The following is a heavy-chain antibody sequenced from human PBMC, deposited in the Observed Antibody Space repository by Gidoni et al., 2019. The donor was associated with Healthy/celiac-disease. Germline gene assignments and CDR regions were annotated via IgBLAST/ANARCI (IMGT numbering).Heavy chain of an antibody. D-gene: IGHD6-13*01. CDR3: ARANSSSWYIDY. Sequence: QVQLQQWGAGLLKPSETLSLTCAVYGGSFSGYYWSWIRQPPGKGLEWIGEINHSGSTNYNPSLKSRVTISVDTSKNQFSLKLSSVTAADTAVYYCARANSSSWYIDYWGQGTLVTVSS. CDR2: INHSGST. CDR1: GGSFSGYY. J-gene: IGHJ4*02. V-gene: IGHV4-34*01.